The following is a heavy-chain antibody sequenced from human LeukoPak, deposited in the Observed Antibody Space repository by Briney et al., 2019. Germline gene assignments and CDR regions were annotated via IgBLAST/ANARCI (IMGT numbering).Heavy chain of an antibody. J-gene: IGHJ5*02. V-gene: IGHV1-8*01. CDR2: MNPNSGNT. CDR1: GYTFTSYD. D-gene: IGHD3-10*01. Sequence: ASVKVSCKASGYTFTSYDINWVRQATGQGLEWMGWMNPNSGNTGYAQKFQGRVTMTRNTSISTAYMELSSLRSEDTAVYYCARGSVTPAGWVWFGYLYNWFDPWGQGTLVTVSS. CDR3: ARGSVTPAGWVWFGYLYNWFDP.